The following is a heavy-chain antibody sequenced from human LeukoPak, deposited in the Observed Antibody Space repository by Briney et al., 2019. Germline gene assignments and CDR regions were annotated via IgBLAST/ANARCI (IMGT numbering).Heavy chain of an antibody. V-gene: IGHV3-74*01. CDR1: GFTFSSYW. J-gene: IGHJ4*02. Sequence: PGGSLRLSCVASGFTFSSYWMHWVRQDPRKGLVWVSRINGDGRNINYADSVRGRFTISRDNAKNTLYLQMNSLRAEDTAVYYCAKGPTASPFWSGYYSPAPNFDYWGQGTLVTVSS. D-gene: IGHD3-3*01. CDR2: INGDGRNI. CDR3: AKGPTASPFWSGYYSPAPNFDY.